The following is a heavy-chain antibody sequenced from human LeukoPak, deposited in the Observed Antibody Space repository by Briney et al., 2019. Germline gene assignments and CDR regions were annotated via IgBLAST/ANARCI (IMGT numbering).Heavy chain of an antibody. D-gene: IGHD2-2*01. Sequence: QSGGSLRLSCAASGFTVSSNFMSWVRQAPGKGLEWVSVIYSGGDTYYADSVKGRFTISRDNSKNTLYLQMNSLRAEDTAVYYCAKDKSCSSTSCLLDVWGKGTTVTVSS. J-gene: IGHJ6*04. CDR2: IYSGGDT. CDR1: GFTVSSNF. CDR3: AKDKSCSSTSCLLDV. V-gene: IGHV3-53*01.